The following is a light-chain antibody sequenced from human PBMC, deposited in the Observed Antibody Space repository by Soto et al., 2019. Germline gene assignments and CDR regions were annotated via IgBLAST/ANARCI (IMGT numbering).Light chain of an antibody. Sequence: EIVLTQSPDTLSLSPGERATLSCRASQSFSSSYLAWYQQRPGQPPRLLIYGTSKRATGIPDRFSGSGFDKDFTLTISRLDPEDSAVYYCQQYNKWPLTFGQGTKVDIK. J-gene: IGKJ1*01. CDR2: GTS. CDR1: QSFSSSY. CDR3: QQYNKWPLT. V-gene: IGKV3-20*01.